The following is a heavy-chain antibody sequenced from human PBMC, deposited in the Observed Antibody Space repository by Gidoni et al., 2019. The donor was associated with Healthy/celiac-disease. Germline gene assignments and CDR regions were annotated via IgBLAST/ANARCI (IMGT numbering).Heavy chain of an antibody. Sequence: QVQLQQWGAGLLKPSETLSLTCAVYGGSFSGYYWSWIRQPPGKGLEWIGEINHSGSTNYNPSLKSRVTISVDTSKNQFSLKLSSVTAADTAVYYCARGLWFGEAPMTWGQGTLVTVSS. CDR2: INHSGST. CDR3: ARGLWFGEAPMT. V-gene: IGHV4-34*01. J-gene: IGHJ5*02. CDR1: GGSFSGYY. D-gene: IGHD3-10*01.